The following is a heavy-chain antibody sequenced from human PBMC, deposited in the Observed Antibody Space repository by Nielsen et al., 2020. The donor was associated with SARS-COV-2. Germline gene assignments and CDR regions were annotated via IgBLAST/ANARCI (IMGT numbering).Heavy chain of an antibody. CDR3: ARLPKPKLGGDY. CDR1: GYTFTDYY. CDR2: IDPNNGVT. D-gene: IGHD1-14*01. Sequence: ASVKVSCKASGYTFTDYYMHWVRQAPGQGLEWMGRIDPNNGVTNYAQKFQGRVTMTRDTSISTAYMELSSLTSDDTAVYHCARLPKPKLGGDYWGQGTLVTVSS. V-gene: IGHV1-2*06. J-gene: IGHJ4*02.